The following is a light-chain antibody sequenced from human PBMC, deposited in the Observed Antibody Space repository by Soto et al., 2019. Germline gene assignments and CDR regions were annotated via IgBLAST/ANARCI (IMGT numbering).Light chain of an antibody. Sequence: DIQMTQSPSSLSASVGDRVTITCRASQSISSYLNWYQQKPGKAPKLLIYAASSLQSGVPSRFSGSGSGTDFTLTISRLQPDDFATYYCQQSYSTPITFGQGTRLEIK. CDR2: AAS. CDR3: QQSYSTPIT. CDR1: QSISSY. J-gene: IGKJ5*01. V-gene: IGKV1-39*01.